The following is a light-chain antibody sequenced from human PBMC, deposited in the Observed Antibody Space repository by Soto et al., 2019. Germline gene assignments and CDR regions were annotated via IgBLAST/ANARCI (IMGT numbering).Light chain of an antibody. CDR1: QDISNY. J-gene: IGKJ3*01. CDR2: DAS. V-gene: IGKV1-33*01. Sequence: DIQMTQSPSSLSASVGDRVTITCQARQDISNYLNWYQQKPGKAPKLLIYDASNLETEVPSRFSGSGSGTDCTFAISSLQPEDIATYYSQQYDNLPPFSFGPGTKVDIK. CDR3: QQYDNLPPFS.